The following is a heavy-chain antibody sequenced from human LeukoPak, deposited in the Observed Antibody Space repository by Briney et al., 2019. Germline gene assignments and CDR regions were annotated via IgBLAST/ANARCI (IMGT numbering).Heavy chain of an antibody. CDR3: ARRSSSWTRGFDY. CDR2: IYYSGST. D-gene: IGHD6-13*01. CDR1: GFTFSSYA. J-gene: IGHJ4*02. V-gene: IGHV4-38-2*01. Sequence: GSLRLSCAASGFTFSSYAMSWVRQPPGKGLEWIGSIYYSGSTYYNPSLKSRVTISVDTSKNQFSLKLSSVTAADTAVYYCARRSSSWTRGFDYWGQGTLVTVSS.